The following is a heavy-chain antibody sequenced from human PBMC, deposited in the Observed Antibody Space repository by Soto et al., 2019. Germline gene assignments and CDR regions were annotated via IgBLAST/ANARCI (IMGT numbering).Heavy chain of an antibody. Sequence: SGPTLVKPTQTLTLTCTFSGFSLSTSGVGVGWIRQPPGKALEWLALIYWNDDKRYSPSLKSRLTITKDTSKNQVVLTMTNMVPVDAATYYCALVIDFWSGRGAFDIWGQGTMVTVSS. CDR2: IYWNDDK. CDR3: ALVIDFWSGRGAFDI. CDR1: GFSLSTSGVG. D-gene: IGHD3-3*01. V-gene: IGHV2-5*01. J-gene: IGHJ3*02.